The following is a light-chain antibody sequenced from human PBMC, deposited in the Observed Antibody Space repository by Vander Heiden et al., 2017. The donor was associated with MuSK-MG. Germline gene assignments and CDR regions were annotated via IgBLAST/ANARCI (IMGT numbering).Light chain of an antibody. CDR3: STSDDSLRALV. J-gene: IGLJ1*01. CDR1: TPNLCNHY. Sequence: QSVLTQPPSVSAAPGQRVTLYCSGTTPNLCNHYVSWYQQIPGSAPQLLMVDLHERPSGIPDRFLSSKAGTSATRAINGLQAWDEADYLCSTSDDSLRALVFGSGTKVTVL. V-gene: IGLV1-51*01. CDR2: DLH.